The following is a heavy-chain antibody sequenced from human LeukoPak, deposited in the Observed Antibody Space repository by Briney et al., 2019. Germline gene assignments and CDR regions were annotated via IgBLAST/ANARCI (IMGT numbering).Heavy chain of an antibody. J-gene: IGHJ5*02. V-gene: IGHV1-3*03. Sequence: GASVKVSCKTSGYTFTNYAMHWVRQAPGQTIQWLAWINPANGYTRYSQHFQDRVTVSSDTSADTAYMELSSLRSEDKAIYYCAIRDGHTDPWGQGTLVTVSS. CDR3: AIRDGHTDP. CDR1: GYTFTNYA. D-gene: IGHD5-24*01. CDR2: INPANGYT.